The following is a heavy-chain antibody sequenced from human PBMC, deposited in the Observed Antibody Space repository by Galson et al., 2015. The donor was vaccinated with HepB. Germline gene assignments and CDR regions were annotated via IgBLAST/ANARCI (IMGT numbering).Heavy chain of an antibody. CDR3: ARQKGTMTPFDY. Sequence: LTCSVSGGSINNYYWSWIRQPPGKGLEWIRQPPGKGLEWIGYVSYSGSTKYNPSLKSRVTISVDTSKNQFSLKLRSVTAADTAIYYCARQKGTMTPFDYWGQGTLVTVSS. J-gene: IGHJ4*02. CDR2: VSYSGST. CDR1: GGSINNYY. D-gene: IGHD3-22*01. V-gene: IGHV4-59*08.